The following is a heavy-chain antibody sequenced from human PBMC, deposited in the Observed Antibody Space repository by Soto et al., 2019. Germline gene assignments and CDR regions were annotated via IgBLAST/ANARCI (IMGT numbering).Heavy chain of an antibody. CDR3: ARARPNYYDSRRNAFDI. CDR2: ISYDGSNK. J-gene: IGHJ3*02. Sequence: GGSLRLSCAASGFTFSSYAMHWVRQAPGKGLEWVAVISYDGSNKYYADSVKGRFTISRDNSKNTLYLQMNSLRAEDTAVYYCARARPNYYDSRRNAFDIWGQGTMVT. D-gene: IGHD3-22*01. V-gene: IGHV3-30-3*01. CDR1: GFTFSSYA.